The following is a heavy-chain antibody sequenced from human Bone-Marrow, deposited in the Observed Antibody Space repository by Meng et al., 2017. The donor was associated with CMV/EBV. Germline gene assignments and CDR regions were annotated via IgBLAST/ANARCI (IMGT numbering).Heavy chain of an antibody. V-gene: IGHV6-1*01. CDR2: TYYRSKWYN. Sequence: LRLSCAISGDSVSSNSAAWNWIRQSPSRGLEWLGRTYYRSKWYNDYAVSVKSRITINPDTSKNQFSLQLNSVTPEGTAVYYCARDPRFLEWLSFDYWGQGTLVTVSS. D-gene: IGHD3-3*01. CDR3: ARDPRFLEWLSFDY. J-gene: IGHJ4*02. CDR1: GDSVSSNSAA.